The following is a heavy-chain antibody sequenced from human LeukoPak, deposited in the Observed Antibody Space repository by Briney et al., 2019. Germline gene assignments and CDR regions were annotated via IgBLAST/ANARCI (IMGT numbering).Heavy chain of an antibody. CDR3: ARAYSNYEDAFDI. CDR2: ISPSGGST. D-gene: IGHD4-11*01. J-gene: IGHJ3*02. CDR1: GYTFTSNY. V-gene: IGHV1-46*01. Sequence: ASVKVSCKAFGYTFTSNYMHWVRQAPGQGPEWMGVISPSGGSTTYAQKFQGRVTLTRDMSTSTDYLELSSLRSEDTAVYYCARAYSNYEDAFDIWGQGTMVTVSS.